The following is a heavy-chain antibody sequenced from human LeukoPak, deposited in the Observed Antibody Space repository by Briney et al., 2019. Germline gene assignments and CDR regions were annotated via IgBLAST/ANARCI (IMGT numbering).Heavy chain of an antibody. D-gene: IGHD3-3*01. Sequence: ASVKVSCKASGYTFTSYYMHWVRQAPGQGLEWMGWINPNSGGTNYAQKFQGRVTMTRDTSISTAYMELSRLRSDDMAVYYCARGHYDFWSYDAFDIRGQGTMVTVSS. CDR2: INPNSGGT. J-gene: IGHJ3*02. CDR3: ARGHYDFWSYDAFDI. V-gene: IGHV1-2*02. CDR1: GYTFTSYY.